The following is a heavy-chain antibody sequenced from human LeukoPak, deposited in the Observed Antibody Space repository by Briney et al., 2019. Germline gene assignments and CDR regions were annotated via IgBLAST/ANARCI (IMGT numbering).Heavy chain of an antibody. J-gene: IGHJ4*02. CDR1: GFSFSDYS. CDR2: ISGNSFHI. Sequence: PGGSLRLSCAASGFSFSDYSMTWVRRAPGKALEWVSSISGNSFHIFYADSVKGRFTISRDNAYKSLYLQLNSLRAEDTAVYYCASGTIVGARGADNWGQGTLVTVSS. V-gene: IGHV3-21*01. D-gene: IGHD1-26*01. CDR3: ASGTIVGARGADN.